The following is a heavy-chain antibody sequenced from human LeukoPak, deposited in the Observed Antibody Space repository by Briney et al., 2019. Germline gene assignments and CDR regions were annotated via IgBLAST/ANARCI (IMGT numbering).Heavy chain of an antibody. CDR1: GFTFSTYW. CDR2: INQDGSDK. CDR3: AKVSLLAEGVFY. Sequence: GGSLRLSCAASGFTFSTYWMTWVRQAPGKGLEWVANINQDGSDKYYVDSVNGRFTVSRDNAENSLFLQMNSLRAEDTAVYYCAKVSLLAEGVFYWGQGTLVTVSS. V-gene: IGHV3-7*01. J-gene: IGHJ4*02. D-gene: IGHD3-3*02.